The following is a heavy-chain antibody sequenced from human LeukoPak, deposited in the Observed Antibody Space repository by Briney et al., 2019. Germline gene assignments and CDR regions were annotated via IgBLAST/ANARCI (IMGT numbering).Heavy chain of an antibody. CDR3: AREQFRPYYFDY. CDR2: IYASGST. CDR1: GGSISNYY. Sequence: PSETLSLTCTVSGGSISNYYWSWMRQPAGKGLEWIGRIYASGSTNYNPSLKSRVTMSADTSKNQFFLKLTSVTAADTAVYYCAREQFRPYYFDYWGQGTLVTASS. J-gene: IGHJ4*02. V-gene: IGHV4-4*07. D-gene: IGHD6-19*01.